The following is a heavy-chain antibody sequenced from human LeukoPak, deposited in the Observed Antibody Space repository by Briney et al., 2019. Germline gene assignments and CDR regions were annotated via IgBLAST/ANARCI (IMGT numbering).Heavy chain of an antibody. D-gene: IGHD1-14*01. V-gene: IGHV1-3*01. Sequence: ASVKVSCKASGYTFTSYAMHWVRQAPGQRLEWMGWINAGNGNTKYSQKFQGRVTMTTDTSTSTAYMELRSLRSDDTAVYYCARDTGLSPNPWGQGTLVTVSS. CDR3: ARDTGLSPNP. J-gene: IGHJ5*02. CDR2: INAGNGNT. CDR1: GYTFTSYA.